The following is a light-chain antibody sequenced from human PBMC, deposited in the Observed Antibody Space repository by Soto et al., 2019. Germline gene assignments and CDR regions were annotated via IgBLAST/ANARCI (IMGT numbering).Light chain of an antibody. CDR3: SSYTSSNTVVL. V-gene: IGLV2-14*03. J-gene: IGLJ7*01. CDR1: HSDVGGYNY. Sequence: QSALTQPASVSGSPGQSITMSCTGTHSDVGGYNYVSWYQQHPGKAPKLIIFDVIIRPSGVSNRFSGSKSDNTASLTISGLQAEDEADYYCSSYTSSNTVVLFGGCTQLTVL. CDR2: DVI.